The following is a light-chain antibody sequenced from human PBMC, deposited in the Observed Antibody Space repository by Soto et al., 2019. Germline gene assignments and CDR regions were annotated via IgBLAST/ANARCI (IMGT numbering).Light chain of an antibody. CDR2: EVI. CDR3: SSYAGSDNLV. V-gene: IGLV2-8*01. J-gene: IGLJ3*02. Sequence: QSALTQPPSASGSPGQSVTISCTGTSRDVGAYNYVSWYQQHPGKAPKLLIYEVIKRPSGVPDRFSGSKSGNSASLTVSGLQGEDEADYYCSSYAGSDNLVFGGGTQLTVL. CDR1: SRDVGAYNY.